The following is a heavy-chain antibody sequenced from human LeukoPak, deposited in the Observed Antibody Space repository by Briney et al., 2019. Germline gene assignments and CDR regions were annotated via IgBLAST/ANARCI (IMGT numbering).Heavy chain of an antibody. J-gene: IGHJ4*02. CDR1: GFTFSSYA. CDR2: ISSNGGST. V-gene: IGHV3-64*01. CDR3: ARVEYSYGYHY. D-gene: IGHD5-18*01. Sequence: GGSLRLSCAASGFTFSSYAVHWVRQAPGKGLEYVSAISSNGGSTYYANSVKGRFTISRDNSKNTLYLQMGSLRAEDMAVYYCARVEYSYGYHYWGQGTLVTVSS.